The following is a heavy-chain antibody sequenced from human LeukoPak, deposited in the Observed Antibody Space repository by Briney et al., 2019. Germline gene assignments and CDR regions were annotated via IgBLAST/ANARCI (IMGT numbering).Heavy chain of an antibody. Sequence: GGSLRLSCAASGFTFSSYAMHWVRQAPGKGLEWVAVISYDGSNKYYADSVKGRFTISRDNSKNTLYLQMNSLRAEDTAVYYCARTRGYSYGYFDYWAREPWSPSPQ. J-gene: IGHJ4*02. D-gene: IGHD5-18*01. V-gene: IGHV3-30*04. CDR3: ARTRGYSYGYFDY. CDR1: GFTFSSYA. CDR2: ISYDGSNK.